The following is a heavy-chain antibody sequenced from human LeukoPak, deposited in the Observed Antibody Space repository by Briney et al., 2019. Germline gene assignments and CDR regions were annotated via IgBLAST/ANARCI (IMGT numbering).Heavy chain of an antibody. D-gene: IGHD3-10*01. CDR3: ARRLSTMVRGVSGEFDP. Sequence: SETLSLTCTVSGYSISSGYYWGWIRQPPGKGLEWIGEINHSGSTNYNPSLKSRVTISVDTSKNQFSLKLSSVTAADTAVYYCARRLSTMVRGVSGEFDPWGQGTLVTVSS. CDR2: INHSGST. CDR1: GYSISSGYY. J-gene: IGHJ5*02. V-gene: IGHV4-38-2*02.